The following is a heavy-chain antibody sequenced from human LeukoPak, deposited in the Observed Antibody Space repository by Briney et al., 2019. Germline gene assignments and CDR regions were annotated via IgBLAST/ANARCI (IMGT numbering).Heavy chain of an antibody. CDR3: ARSGSYY. J-gene: IGHJ4*02. CDR2: IKEDGSAK. CDR1: GFTFSKYW. D-gene: IGHD1-26*01. Sequence: GGSLRLSCAASGFTFSKYWMTWLRQGPGIGLQWVAHIKEDGSAKYYVDSVKGRFTISRDNAKTSMYLQMNSLRAEDTAVYYCARSGSYYWGQGTLVTVSS. V-gene: IGHV3-7*04.